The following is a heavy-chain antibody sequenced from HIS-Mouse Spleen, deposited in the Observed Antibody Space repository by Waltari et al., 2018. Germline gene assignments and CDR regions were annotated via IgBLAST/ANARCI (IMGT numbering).Heavy chain of an antibody. CDR2: INSDGSST. J-gene: IGHJ6*02. Sequence: EVQLVESGGGLVQPGGSLRLSCAASGFTFSSYWMHWVRQAPGKGLVWVSRINSDGSSTSYADSVKGRFTISRDNAKNTLYLQMNSLRAEDTAVYYCARDIAAAGHYYYYYGMDVWGQGTTVTVSS. CDR1: GFTFSSYW. D-gene: IGHD6-13*01. V-gene: IGHV3-74*01. CDR3: ARDIAAAGHYYYYYGMDV.